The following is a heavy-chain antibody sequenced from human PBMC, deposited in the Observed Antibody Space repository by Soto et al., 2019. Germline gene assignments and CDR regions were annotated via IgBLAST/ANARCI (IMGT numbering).Heavy chain of an antibody. D-gene: IGHD2-15*01. V-gene: IGHV3-7*01. Sequence: QSGGSLRLSCAASGFTFSNYWMTWVRQAPGKGLEWVANIKEDGSEKHYVDSVKGRFTISRDNAKNSLYLQMNSLRVEDTAVYFCSRDVVVGAKALNYWRQGALVTVPS. CDR3: SRDVVVGAKALNY. CDR2: IKEDGSEK. CDR1: GFTFSNYW. J-gene: IGHJ4*02.